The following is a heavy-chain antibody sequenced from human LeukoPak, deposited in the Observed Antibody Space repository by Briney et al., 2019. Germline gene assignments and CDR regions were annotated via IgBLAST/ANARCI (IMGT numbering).Heavy chain of an antibody. Sequence: ASVKVSCKASGYTFTGYYMHWVRQAPGQGLEWMGLINPNSGGTNYAQKLQGRVAMTRETSISTAYMELSRLRSDDTAVYYCARQSGSSNWSYDYWGQGALVTVSS. CDR3: ARQSGSSNWSYDY. V-gene: IGHV1-2*02. J-gene: IGHJ4*02. CDR1: GYTFTGYY. CDR2: INPNSGGT. D-gene: IGHD1-26*01.